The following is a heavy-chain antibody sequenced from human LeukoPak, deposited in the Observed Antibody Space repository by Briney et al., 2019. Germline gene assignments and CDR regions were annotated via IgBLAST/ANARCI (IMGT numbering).Heavy chain of an antibody. D-gene: IGHD3-10*01. Sequence: GGSLRLSCAASGFTVSSNYMSWVRQAPGKGLEWVSVIYSGGRTSCADSVTGRFTISRDNSKNTLYLQMNSLRAEDTAVYYCARVYYGSGSLYYSYYYMDVWAKGPRSPSP. J-gene: IGHJ6*03. CDR1: GFTVSSNY. CDR3: ARVYYGSGSLYYSYYYMDV. CDR2: IYSGGRT. V-gene: IGHV3-53*01.